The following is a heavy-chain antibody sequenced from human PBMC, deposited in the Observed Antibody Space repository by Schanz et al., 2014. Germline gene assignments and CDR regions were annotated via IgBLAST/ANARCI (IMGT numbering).Heavy chain of an antibody. V-gene: IGHV3-74*01. J-gene: IGHJ4*02. CDR3: ARGGPAYYFDD. CDR1: GFTFSSHW. Sequence: EVQLVQSGGGLVQPGGSLRLSCAASGFTFSSHWMHWVRQDPGKGLEWVSGITGASDHIDYAESVKGRFTISRDNSKNTVYIQMNSLRAEDTAVYYCARGGPAYYFDDWGQGTLVTVSS. CDR2: ITGASDHI.